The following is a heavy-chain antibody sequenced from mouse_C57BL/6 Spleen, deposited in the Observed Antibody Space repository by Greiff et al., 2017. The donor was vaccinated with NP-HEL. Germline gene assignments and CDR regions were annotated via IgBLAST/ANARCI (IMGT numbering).Heavy chain of an antibody. CDR2: INPNNGGT. CDR3: ARSKNYYGSRDY. V-gene: IGHV1-26*01. D-gene: IGHD1-1*01. Sequence: EVQLQQSGPELVKPGASVKISCKASGYTFTDYYMNWVKQSHGKSLEWIGDINPNNGGTSYNQKFKGKATLTVDKSSSTAYMELRSLTSEDSAVYYCARSKNYYGSRDYWGQGTTLTVSS. J-gene: IGHJ2*01. CDR1: GYTFTDYY.